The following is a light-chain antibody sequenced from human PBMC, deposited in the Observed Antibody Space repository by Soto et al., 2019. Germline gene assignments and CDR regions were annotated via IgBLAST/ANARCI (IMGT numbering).Light chain of an antibody. CDR3: KQYYSSVT. CDR2: WAS. CDR1: QTVVDTSYNKDF. J-gene: IGKJ5*01. V-gene: IGKV4-1*01. Sequence: IVMTLSRDSLSVSLGESATINFKSSQTVVDTSYNKDFLAWYQQKARQHPNLFFYWASTRESGVPARFSGGGSGTDFSLTISSLQPEDVAVYYCKQYYSSVTFGQGTRLEIK.